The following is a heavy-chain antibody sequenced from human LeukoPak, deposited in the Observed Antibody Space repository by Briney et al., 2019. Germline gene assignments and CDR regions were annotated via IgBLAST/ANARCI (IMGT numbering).Heavy chain of an antibody. CDR3: ARGRYSGYDNFDY. D-gene: IGHD5-12*01. J-gene: IGHJ4*02. CDR1: GFTFDDSG. V-gene: IGHV3-20*04. CDR2: INWTGGST. Sequence: PGGSLRLSCAASGFTFDDSGMSWVRQAPGKGLEWVSGINWTGGSTGYADSVKGRFTISRDNSKHTLYLQMNSLRAEDTAVYYCARGRYSGYDNFDYWGQGTLVTVSS.